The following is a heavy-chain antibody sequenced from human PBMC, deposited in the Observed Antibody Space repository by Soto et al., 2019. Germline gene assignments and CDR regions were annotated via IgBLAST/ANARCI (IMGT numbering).Heavy chain of an antibody. V-gene: IGHV1-3*01. CDR2: INAGNGNT. CDR1: GYTFTSYA. Sequence: ASVKVSCKASGYTFTSYAMHWVRQAPGQRLEWMGWINAGNGNTKYSQKFQGRVTITRDTSASTAYMELSSLRSEDTAVYYCARERGSLYPIVVVVAAATDEFDPWGQGTLVTVSS. J-gene: IGHJ5*02. D-gene: IGHD2-15*01. CDR3: ARERGSLYPIVVVVAAATDEFDP.